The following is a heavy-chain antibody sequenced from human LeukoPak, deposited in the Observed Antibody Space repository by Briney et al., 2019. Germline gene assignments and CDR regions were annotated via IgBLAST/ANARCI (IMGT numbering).Heavy chain of an antibody. V-gene: IGHV4-38-2*01. D-gene: IGHD3-16*01. CDR3: ARYDSRGSASTRFDY. CDR2: IYGTGST. J-gene: IGHJ4*02. Sequence: SETLSLTCAVSGYSLGKNYYWGWIRQPPGKGLEWIGRIYGTGSTSYNPSLMNRVTMSVDTSKNHFSLKLTSVTAADTAVYYCARYDSRGSASTRFDYWGQGTLVTVSS. CDR1: GYSLGKNYY.